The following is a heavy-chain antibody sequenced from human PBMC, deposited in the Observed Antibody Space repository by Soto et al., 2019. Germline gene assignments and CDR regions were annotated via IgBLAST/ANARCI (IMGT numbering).Heavy chain of an antibody. CDR2: IYWDDDK. Sequence: QITLKESGPTLVKPTQTLTLTCTFSGFSLSTSGVGVGWIRQPPGKALEWLALIYWDDDKRYSPSLKSRLTITKDTSKNQVVLTLTNMDPVDTATYYCAHSPPTAMVLSFDYWGQGTLVTVSS. V-gene: IGHV2-5*02. D-gene: IGHD5-18*01. J-gene: IGHJ4*02. CDR1: GFSLSTSGVG. CDR3: AHSPPTAMVLSFDY.